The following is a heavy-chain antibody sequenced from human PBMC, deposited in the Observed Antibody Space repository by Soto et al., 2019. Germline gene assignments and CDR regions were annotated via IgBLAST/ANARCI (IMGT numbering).Heavy chain of an antibody. CDR2: IWSDGSLK. J-gene: IGHJ6*02. CDR1: GFTFSTYG. V-gene: IGHV3-33*01. CDR3: ARDGIVGATFYGMDV. D-gene: IGHD1-26*01. Sequence: QVQVVESGGGVVQPGGSLRLSCAASGFTFSTYGMHWVRQAPGKGLEWVAIIWSDGSLKYYGDSVKGRFTISRDNYENTAYLQMNNLRVEDTAVYYCARDGIVGATFYGMDVWGQGTTVTVSS.